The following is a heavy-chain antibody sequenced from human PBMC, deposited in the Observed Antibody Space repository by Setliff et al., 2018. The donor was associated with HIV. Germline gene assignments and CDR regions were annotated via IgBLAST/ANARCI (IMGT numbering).Heavy chain of an antibody. J-gene: IGHJ1*01. V-gene: IGHV1-2*06. D-gene: IGHD2-8*01. CDR2: INPNSGGT. Sequence: WASVKVSCKASGYTFTGYYMHWVRQAPGQGLEWMGRINPNSGGTNYAQKFQGRVTMTRDTSISTAYMELSRLRSDDKAVYYCARAKYCTNGVCVGYFQHWGQGTLVTVSS. CDR1: GYTFTGYY. CDR3: ARAKYCTNGVCVGYFQH.